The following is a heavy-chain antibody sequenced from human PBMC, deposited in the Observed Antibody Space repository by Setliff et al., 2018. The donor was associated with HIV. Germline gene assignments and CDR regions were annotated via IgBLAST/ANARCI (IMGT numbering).Heavy chain of an antibody. D-gene: IGHD2-2*01. J-gene: IGHJ5*02. CDR2: IIPISGTA. CDR1: GGTFSNYG. Sequence: SVKVSCKASGGTFSNYGMSWVRQAPGQGLEWMGGIIPISGTANYAQKFQGGVTITTDESTSTAYTELSGLRSEDTAVYYCARDFGGYCSSMSCPGLFDPWGQGTLVTVSS. V-gene: IGHV1-69*05. CDR3: ARDFGGYCSSMSCPGLFDP.